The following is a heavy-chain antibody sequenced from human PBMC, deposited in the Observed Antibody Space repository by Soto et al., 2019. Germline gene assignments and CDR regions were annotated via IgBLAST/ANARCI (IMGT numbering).Heavy chain of an antibody. CDR2: TWNDGSNK. D-gene: IGHD6-19*01. V-gene: IGHV3-33*01. J-gene: IGHJ4*02. CDR3: ARDMGYSSGHGFDY. Sequence: PGGSLRLSCAASGFTFSSYGMHWVRQAQGKGLDWVALTWNDGSNKYYADSVKGRFTISRDNSKNTLYLQMNSLRAEDTALYYCARDMGYSSGHGFDYWGQGTLVTVSS. CDR1: GFTFSSYG.